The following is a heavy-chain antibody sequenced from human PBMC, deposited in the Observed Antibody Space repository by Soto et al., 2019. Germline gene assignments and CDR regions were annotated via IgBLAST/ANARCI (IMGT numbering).Heavy chain of an antibody. Sequence: GVSLRLSCAASGFTFSSYWMHWVRQAPGKGLVWVSRINSDGSSTSYADSVKGRFTISRDNAKNTLYLQMNSLRAEDTAVYYCARERVYYYDSSGEAYYFDYWGQGTLVTVSS. J-gene: IGHJ4*02. CDR1: GFTFSSYW. V-gene: IGHV3-74*01. D-gene: IGHD3-22*01. CDR2: INSDGSST. CDR3: ARERVYYYDSSGEAYYFDY.